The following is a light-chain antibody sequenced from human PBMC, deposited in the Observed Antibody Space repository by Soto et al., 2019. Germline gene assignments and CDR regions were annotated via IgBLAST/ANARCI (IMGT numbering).Light chain of an antibody. Sequence: QSALTQPPSASASAGQSVTISRTGTSSDVAGYNYVSWYQQHPGKAPKLIIYEVSERPSGVPDRFSGSKSGNTASLTVSGLQXEDEADYYCSSYAGSDNFCVFGTGTKV. CDR1: SSDVAGYNY. J-gene: IGLJ1*01. CDR3: SSYAGSDNFCV. CDR2: EVS. V-gene: IGLV2-8*01.